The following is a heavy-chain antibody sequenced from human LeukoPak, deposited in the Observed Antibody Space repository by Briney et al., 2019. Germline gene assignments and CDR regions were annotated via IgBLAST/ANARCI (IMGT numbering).Heavy chain of an antibody. CDR3: ARRGRGDYADY. CDR1: GGSISSSSYY. V-gene: IGHV4-39*01. J-gene: IGHJ4*02. D-gene: IGHD4-17*01. CDR2: IYYSGST. Sequence: SETLSLTCTVSGGSISSSSYYWGWIRQPPGKGLESIGSIYYSGSTYYNPSLKSRVTISVDTSKNQFSLKLSSVTAADTAVYYCARRGRGDYADYWGQGTLVTVSS.